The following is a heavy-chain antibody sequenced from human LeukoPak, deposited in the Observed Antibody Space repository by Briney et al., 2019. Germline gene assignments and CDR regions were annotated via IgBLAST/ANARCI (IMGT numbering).Heavy chain of an antibody. V-gene: IGHV4-4*07. CDR3: AGAISYDISGGGVDDAFAI. CDR2: IYTSGST. J-gene: IGHJ3*02. CDR1: GGSISSYY. Sequence: SETLSLTCTVSGGSISSYYWSWIRQPAGKGLEWIGRIYTSGSTNYNPSLKSRVTMSVDTSKNQFSLKLSSVTAADTAVYHCAGAISYDISGGGVDDAFAIWGQGTMVTVSS. D-gene: IGHD3-9*01.